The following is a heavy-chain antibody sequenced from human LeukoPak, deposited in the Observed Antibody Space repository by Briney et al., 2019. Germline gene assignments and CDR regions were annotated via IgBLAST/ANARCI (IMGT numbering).Heavy chain of an antibody. CDR2: IKQDGTEK. V-gene: IGHV3-7*03. CDR3: ARRYFDL. J-gene: IGHJ2*01. Sequence: GGSLRLSCAVSGFTFSSFWMHWVRQAPGKGLEWVANIKQDGTEKWHVDSVKGRFTISRDNAKNSLYLQMNSLRAEDTAVYYCARRYFDLWGRGTLVTVSS. CDR1: GFTFSSFW.